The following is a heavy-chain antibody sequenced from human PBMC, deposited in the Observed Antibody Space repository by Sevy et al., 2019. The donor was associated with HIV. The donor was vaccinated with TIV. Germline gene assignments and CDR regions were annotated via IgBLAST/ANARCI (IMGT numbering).Heavy chain of an antibody. D-gene: IGHD2-2*01. Sequence: ASAKVSCKASGYTFTDYYIHWVRQAPGQGLEWMGWINPHIGGTNFAQKFQGRVTMTRDTSISTAYLDLSRLRSDDTAIYYCARGDSLVVPPATVDYWGQGTLVTVSS. J-gene: IGHJ4*02. CDR3: ARGDSLVVPPATVDY. V-gene: IGHV1-2*02. CDR2: INPHIGGT. CDR1: GYTFTDYY.